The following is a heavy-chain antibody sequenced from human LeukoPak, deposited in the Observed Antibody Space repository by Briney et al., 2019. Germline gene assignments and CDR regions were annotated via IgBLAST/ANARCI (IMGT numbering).Heavy chain of an antibody. CDR3: AREERIRITIFGVGQPYWFDP. J-gene: IGHJ5*02. D-gene: IGHD3-3*01. CDR2: IYYSGST. Sequence: SETLSLTCTVSGGSISSSSYYWGWIRQPPGKGLEWIGSIYYSGSTYYNPSLKSRVTISVDTSKNQFSLKLSSVTAADTAVYYCAREERIRITIFGVGQPYWFDPWGQGTLVTVSS. V-gene: IGHV4-39*07. CDR1: GGSISSSSYY.